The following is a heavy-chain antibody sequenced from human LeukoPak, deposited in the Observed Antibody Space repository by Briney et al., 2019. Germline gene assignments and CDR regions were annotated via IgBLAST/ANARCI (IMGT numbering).Heavy chain of an antibody. CDR1: GFTFHDSY. D-gene: IGHD7-27*01. J-gene: IGHJ4*02. CDR3: GRGHWGLDY. CDR2: ISNSGDSI. V-gene: IGHV3-11*04. Sequence: GGSLRLSCEASGFTFHDSYMTWIRQAPGKGLEWVSFISNSGDSIYYADSVKGRFITSRDNAKSPLYLQMNSLRAEDTALYYCGRGHWGLDYWGQGALVTVSS.